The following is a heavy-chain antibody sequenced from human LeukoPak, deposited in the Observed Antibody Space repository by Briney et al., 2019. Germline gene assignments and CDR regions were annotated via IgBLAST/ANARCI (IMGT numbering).Heavy chain of an antibody. CDR3: GRLFDS. J-gene: IGHJ4*02. CDR1: GGAIISDNFY. V-gene: IGHV4-39*01. CDR2: INYSGTT. Sequence: SETLSHTCTVSGGAIISDNFYWGWVRQPPGKGLEWVGSINYSGTTYYNPSLRSRVSISVDTSRTQFFLTLNSVTAADTAVYYCGRLFDSWGQGILVTVSS.